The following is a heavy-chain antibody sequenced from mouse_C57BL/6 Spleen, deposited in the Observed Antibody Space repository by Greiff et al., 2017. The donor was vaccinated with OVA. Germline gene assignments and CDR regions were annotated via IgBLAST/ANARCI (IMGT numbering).Heavy chain of an antibody. CDR3: ARENYSNYGAY. D-gene: IGHD2-5*01. CDR2: IYPGDGDT. CDR1: GYAFSSSW. J-gene: IGHJ3*01. Sequence: QVQLQQSGPELVKPGASVKISCKASGYAFSSSWMNWVKQRPGKGLEWIGRIYPGDGDTNYNGKFKGKATLTADKSSSTAYMQLSSLTSEDSAVYFCARENYSNYGAYWGQGTLVTVSA. V-gene: IGHV1-82*01.